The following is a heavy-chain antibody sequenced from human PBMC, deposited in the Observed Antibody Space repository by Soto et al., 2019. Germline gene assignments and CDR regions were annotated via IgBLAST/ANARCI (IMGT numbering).Heavy chain of an antibody. D-gene: IGHD6-13*01. J-gene: IGHJ3*02. CDR3: ARHPRSRWYFHAFDI. CDR2: IDPSDSNT. Sequence: PGESLKISCEVSGYSFASYWTNRVRQTPGKGLEWLGRIDPSDSNTNYSPSFQGHVIISADKSINTAYLQWSSLKASDSAMYFCARHPRSRWYFHAFDIWGQGTMVTVSS. V-gene: IGHV5-10-1*01. CDR1: GYSFASYW.